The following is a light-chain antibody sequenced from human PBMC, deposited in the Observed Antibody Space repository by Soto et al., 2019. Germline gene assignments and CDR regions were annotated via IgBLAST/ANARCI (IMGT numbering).Light chain of an antibody. CDR3: QQYDNWPRT. J-gene: IGKJ1*01. V-gene: IGKV3-15*01. CDR2: DAS. CDR1: QSVRSN. Sequence: ETVMTQSPATLSVSPGERATLSCRASQSVRSNLAWYQQKPGQSPRLLIYDASTRATRIPSRFSGSGSGTEFTLTISSLQSEDFAVYYCQQYDNWPRTFGQGTKVDIK.